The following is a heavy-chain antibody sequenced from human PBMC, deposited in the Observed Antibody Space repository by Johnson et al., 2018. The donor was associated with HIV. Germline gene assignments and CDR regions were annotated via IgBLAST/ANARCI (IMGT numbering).Heavy chain of an antibody. CDR1: GFTFNSYD. V-gene: IGHV3-13*01. J-gene: IGHJ3*02. D-gene: IGHD3-3*01. CDR3: AKPYYDFWSGYYEYNAFDI. Sequence: EQLVESGGGLVQPGGSLRLSCAASGFTFNSYDMHWVRQPTGKGLEWVSGIGTAGDTNYSGSVKGRFTISRENAKNSLYLQMNSLRVEDTAVYYCAKPYYDFWSGYYEYNAFDIWGQGTLVTVSS. CDR2: IGTAGDT.